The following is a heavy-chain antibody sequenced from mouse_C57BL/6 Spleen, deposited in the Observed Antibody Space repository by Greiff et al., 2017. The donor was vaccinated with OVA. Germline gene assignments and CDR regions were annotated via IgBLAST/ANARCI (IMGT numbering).Heavy chain of an antibody. CDR1: GFTFSSYA. CDR3: TRGGIGGDAMDY. CDR2: ISSGGDYI. D-gene: IGHD2-14*01. V-gene: IGHV5-9-1*02. Sequence: EVQGVESGEGLVKPGGSLKLSCAASGFTFSSYAMSWVRQTPEKRLEWVAYISSGGDYIYYADTVKGRFTISRDNARNTLYLQMSSLKSEDTAMYYCTRGGIGGDAMDYWGQGTSVTVSS. J-gene: IGHJ4*01.